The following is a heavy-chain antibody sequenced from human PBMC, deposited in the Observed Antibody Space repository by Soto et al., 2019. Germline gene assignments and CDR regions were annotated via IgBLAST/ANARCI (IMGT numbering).Heavy chain of an antibody. CDR1: GFTFSNAW. CDR2: IKSKTDGGTT. J-gene: IGHJ4*02. Sequence: GGSPRLSCAASGFTFSNAWMSWVRQAPGKGLEWVGRIKSKTDGGTTDYAAPVKGRFTISRDDSKNTLYLQMNSLKTEDTAVYYCTTGSANYYFDYWGQGTLVTVSS. CDR3: TTGSANYYFDY. V-gene: IGHV3-15*01.